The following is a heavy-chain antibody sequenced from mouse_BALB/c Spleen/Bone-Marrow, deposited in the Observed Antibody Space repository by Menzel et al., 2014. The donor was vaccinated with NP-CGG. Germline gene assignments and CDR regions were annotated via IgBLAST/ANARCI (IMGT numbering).Heavy chain of an antibody. CDR2: IDPANGNT. V-gene: IGHV14-3*02. Sequence: VQLQQSGAGLVKPGASVKLSCTGSGFNIKDTYMHWVKQRPEQGLEWIGRIDPANGNTKYDPKFQGKATITADTSSNTAYLQLSSLTSEDTAVYYCASYYRYSFDYWGQGTTLTVSS. CDR1: GFNIKDTY. J-gene: IGHJ2*01. CDR3: ASYYRYSFDY. D-gene: IGHD2-14*01.